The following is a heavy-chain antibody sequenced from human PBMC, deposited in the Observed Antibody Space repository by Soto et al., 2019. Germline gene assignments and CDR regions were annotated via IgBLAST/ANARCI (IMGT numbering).Heavy chain of an antibody. CDR2: ISWNSGSI. CDR3: AKAHSTGDLYLDAFDI. CDR1: GFTFDDYA. D-gene: IGHD7-27*01. Sequence: SLRLSCAASGFTFDDYAMHWVRQAPGKGLEWVSGISWNSGSIGYADSVKGRFTISRDNAKNSLYLQMNSLRAEDTALYYCAKAHSTGDLYLDAFDIWGQGTMVTVSS. V-gene: IGHV3-9*01. J-gene: IGHJ3*02.